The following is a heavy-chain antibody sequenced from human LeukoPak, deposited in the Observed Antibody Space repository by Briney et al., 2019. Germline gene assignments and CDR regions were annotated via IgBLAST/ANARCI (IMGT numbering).Heavy chain of an antibody. CDR3: ARDPVTADIDY. D-gene: IGHD1-14*01. CDR2: ISSSGSPI. Sequence: GGPLTLPCAASGFPFSSHEMIWVRHAPGKGLVWNSFISSSGSPIFYADSVKGRFTISRDNAKNSLYLQMTSLRAEDTAVYYCARDPVTADIDYWGQGTLVTVSS. J-gene: IGHJ4*02. V-gene: IGHV3-48*03. CDR1: GFPFSSHE.